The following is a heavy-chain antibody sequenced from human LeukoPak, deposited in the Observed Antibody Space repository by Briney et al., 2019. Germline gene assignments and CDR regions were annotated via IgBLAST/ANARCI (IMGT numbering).Heavy chain of an antibody. V-gene: IGHV4-59*01. CDR2: VHNSGST. CDR1: GGSISSFY. D-gene: IGHD1-14*01. Sequence: SETLSLTCTVSGGSISSFYWSRIRQPPGKGLEWIGYVHNSGSTNYNPSLKSRLTISVDTSENQFSLKLRSVTVADTAVYYCARGGNTEPLFVHWGQGTLVTVSS. J-gene: IGHJ1*01. CDR3: ARGGNTEPLFVH.